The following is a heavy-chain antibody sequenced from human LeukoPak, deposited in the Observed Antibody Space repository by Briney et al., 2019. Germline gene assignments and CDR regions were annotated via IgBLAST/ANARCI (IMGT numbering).Heavy chain of an antibody. J-gene: IGHJ4*02. CDR1: GFSFDDYA. CDR3: AKDRYSSGRSVTFDY. CDR2: ISWNSGSI. V-gene: IGHV3-9*01. Sequence: PGRSLRLSCAASGFSFDDYAMHWVRQAPGKGLEWVSGISWNSGSIGYGDSVKGRFTISRDNAKNSLYLQMNSLRAEDTALYYCAKDRYSSGRSVTFDYWGQGTLVTVSS. D-gene: IGHD6-19*01.